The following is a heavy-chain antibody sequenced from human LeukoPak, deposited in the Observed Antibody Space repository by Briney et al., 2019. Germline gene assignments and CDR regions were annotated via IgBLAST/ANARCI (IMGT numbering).Heavy chain of an antibody. V-gene: IGHV3-30*03. D-gene: IGHD1-26*01. Sequence: GGSLRLSCAASGFTFSSYGMHWVRQAPGKGLEWVAVMSYDGSNKYYADSVKGRFTISRDNSKNTLYLQMNSLRAEDTAVYYCARGGGSYPNWFDPWGQGTLVTVSS. CDR3: ARGGGSYPNWFDP. J-gene: IGHJ5*02. CDR1: GFTFSSYG. CDR2: MSYDGSNK.